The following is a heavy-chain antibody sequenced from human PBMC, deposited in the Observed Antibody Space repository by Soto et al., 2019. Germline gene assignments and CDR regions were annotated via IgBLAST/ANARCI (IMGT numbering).Heavy chain of an antibody. D-gene: IGHD2-15*01. Sequence: EVQLLESGGGLVQPGGSLRLSCAASGFTFSSYAMSWVRQAPGKGLEWVSAISGSGGSTYYADSVKGRFTISRDNXKXRLYLQMHSLRAEDTAVYYCAKDLLLPGYGGNQSDYWGQGTLVTVSS. CDR3: AKDLLLPGYGGNQSDY. J-gene: IGHJ4*02. V-gene: IGHV3-23*01. CDR2: ISGSGGST. CDR1: GFTFSSYA.